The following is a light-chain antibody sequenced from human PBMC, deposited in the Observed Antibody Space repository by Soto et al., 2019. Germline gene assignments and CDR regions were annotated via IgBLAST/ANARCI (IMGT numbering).Light chain of an antibody. CDR1: QSISSW. V-gene: IGKV1-5*03. J-gene: IGKJ4*01. CDR3: QQYNSYPLT. Sequence: DLQMTQSPSTLSASVGDRVTITCRASQSISSWLAWYQQKPGKAPKLLIYEASSLESGVPSRFSGSGCGTVFTITISRLQPDDFATYYCQQYNSYPLTFGGGTKVEIK. CDR2: EAS.